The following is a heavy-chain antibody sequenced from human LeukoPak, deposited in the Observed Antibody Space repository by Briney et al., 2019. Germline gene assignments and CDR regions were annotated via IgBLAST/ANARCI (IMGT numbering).Heavy chain of an antibody. J-gene: IGHJ6*02. CDR3: ARGPSGDSYYYYYGMDV. D-gene: IGHD3-10*01. CDR2: IYHSGST. Sequence: PSQTLSLTCAVSGGSISSGGYSWSWIRQPPGKGLEWIGYIYHSGSTYYNPSLKSRVTISVDRSKSQFSLKLSSVTAADTAVYYCARGPSGDSYYYYYGMDVWGQGTTVTVSS. CDR1: GGSISSGGYS. V-gene: IGHV4-30-2*01.